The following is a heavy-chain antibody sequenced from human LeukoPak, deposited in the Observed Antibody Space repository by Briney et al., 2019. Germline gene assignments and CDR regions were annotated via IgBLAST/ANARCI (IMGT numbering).Heavy chain of an antibody. J-gene: IGHJ4*02. D-gene: IGHD2-15*01. Sequence: GGSLRLSCAASGFTVSSNYMSWVRQAPGKGLEWVSVIYSGGSTYYADSVKGRFTISRDNSKNTLYLQMNSLRAEDTAVYYCARAEYCSGGSCYYGNYYFDYWGQGTLVTVSS. CDR3: ARAEYCSGGSCYYGNYYFDY. CDR2: IYSGGST. V-gene: IGHV3-66*01. CDR1: GFTVSSNY.